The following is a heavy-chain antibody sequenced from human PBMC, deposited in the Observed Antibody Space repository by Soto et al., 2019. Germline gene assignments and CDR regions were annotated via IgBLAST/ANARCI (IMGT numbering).Heavy chain of an antibody. Sequence: ASVKVSCKASGYSFTGFFIHWVRQAPGQGLEWMGWINPESDDTKYTQKFQGRVTMTRDTSISTAYMELRSLRFDDTAVYYCEGGIAYCGKSDCYRGPGDAFDIWGQGTMVTVSS. CDR1: GYSFTGFF. J-gene: IGHJ3*02. CDR2: INPESDDT. V-gene: IGHV1-2*02. D-gene: IGHD2-21*01. CDR3: EGGIAYCGKSDCYRGPGDAFDI.